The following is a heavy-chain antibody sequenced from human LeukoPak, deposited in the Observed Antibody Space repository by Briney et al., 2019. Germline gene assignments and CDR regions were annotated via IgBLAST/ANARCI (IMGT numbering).Heavy chain of an antibody. CDR3: ARGRSDFWSGYYFGRSPYNWFDP. CDR1: GYTFSDYY. J-gene: IGHJ5*02. CDR2: INPNSGGA. V-gene: IGHV1-2*02. D-gene: IGHD3-3*01. Sequence: ASVKVSCKASGYTFSDYYMHWVRQAPGQGPEWMGWINPNSGGAKFPQKFQGRVTMTRDTSTSTVYMELSSLRSEDTAVYYCARGRSDFWSGYYFGRSPYNWFDPWGQGTLVTVSS.